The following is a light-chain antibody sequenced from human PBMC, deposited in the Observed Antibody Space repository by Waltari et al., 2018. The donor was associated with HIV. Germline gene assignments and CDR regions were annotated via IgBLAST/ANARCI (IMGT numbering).Light chain of an antibody. CDR1: NFGNRD. CDR2: DDD. V-gene: IGLV3-21*01. J-gene: IGLJ1*01. Sequence: SYVLTQPPSITVAPGKTAKITCGGHNFGNRDVHWYQQKPGQAPILVIYDDDDRPSGIPERFSGSNSDNTATLTINRVEVGDEADYYCQVWDSGSDHVFGSGTTVTVL. CDR3: QVWDSGSDHV.